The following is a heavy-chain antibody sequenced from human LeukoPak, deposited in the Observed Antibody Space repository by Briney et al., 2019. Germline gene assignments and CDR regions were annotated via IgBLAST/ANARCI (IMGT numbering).Heavy chain of an antibody. D-gene: IGHD6-13*01. CDR2: INPSGDNT. CDR1: GYIFTSYY. J-gene: IGHJ4*02. V-gene: IGHV1-46*01. Sequence: ASVKVSCKASGYIFTSYYMHWVRQAPGQELEWMGIINPSGDNTNYAQKFKGRVTMTRDTSTSTVYLELSSLRSEDTAVYYCVSSIAAAPFDSWGQGTLVTVSS. CDR3: VSSIAAAPFDS.